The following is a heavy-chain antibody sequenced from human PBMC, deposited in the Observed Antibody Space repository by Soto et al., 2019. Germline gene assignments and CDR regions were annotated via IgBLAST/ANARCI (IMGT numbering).Heavy chain of an antibody. CDR2: ISAYNGHT. V-gene: IGHV1-18*01. CDR3: AKPDHPLDY. CDR1: GYTFTSYG. J-gene: IGHJ4*02. Sequence: QVQLVQSGAEVKKPGASVKVSCKASGYTFTSYGISWVRQAPGQGLEWMGWISAYNGHTNYAQKLQVRVTMTTDTSTRTAYLELKSLRSDDTAVFFWAKPDHPLDYWGQGTLVTVSS.